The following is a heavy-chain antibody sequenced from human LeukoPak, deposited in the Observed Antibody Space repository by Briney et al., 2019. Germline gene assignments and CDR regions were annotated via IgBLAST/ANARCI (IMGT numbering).Heavy chain of an antibody. D-gene: IGHD3-10*01. CDR3: AKGAGSYGDYFDY. Sequence: GGSQRLSCAASGFTFSSYAMSWVRQAPGKGLEWVSAISGSGGSTYYEDSVKGRFTISRDNSKNTLYLQMNSLRAEDTAVYYCAKGAGSYGDYFDYWGQGTLATVSS. CDR1: GFTFSSYA. CDR2: ISGSGGST. J-gene: IGHJ4*02. V-gene: IGHV3-23*01.